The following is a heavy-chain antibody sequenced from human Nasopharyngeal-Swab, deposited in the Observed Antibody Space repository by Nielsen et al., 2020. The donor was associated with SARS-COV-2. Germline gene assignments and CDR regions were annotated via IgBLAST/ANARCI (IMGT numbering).Heavy chain of an antibody. D-gene: IGHD3-3*01. J-gene: IGHJ4*02. Sequence: ASVKVSCKAAGYTFTSYAMNWVRQDPGQRLEWMGWINAGNGNTKYSQKFQGRVTITRDTSAITAYMELSSLRSEDTAVYYCARDLLTIFGVGPFDYWGQGTLVTVSS. V-gene: IGHV1-3*01. CDR3: ARDLLTIFGVGPFDY. CDR2: INAGNGNT. CDR1: GYTFTSYA.